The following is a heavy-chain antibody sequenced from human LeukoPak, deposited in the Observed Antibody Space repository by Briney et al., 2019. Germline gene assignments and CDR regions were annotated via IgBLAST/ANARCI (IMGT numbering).Heavy chain of an antibody. J-gene: IGHJ4*02. CDR2: ISGSGGST. V-gene: IGHV3-23*01. Sequence: GGSLRLSCAASGFTFSSYAMSWVRQAPGKGLEWVSAISGSGGSTYYADSVKGRFTISRDNSKNTLYLQMNSPRAEDTAVYYCASILLDTAMVTDYFDYWGQGTLVTVSS. CDR3: ASILLDTAMVTDYFDY. CDR1: GFTFSSYA. D-gene: IGHD5-18*01.